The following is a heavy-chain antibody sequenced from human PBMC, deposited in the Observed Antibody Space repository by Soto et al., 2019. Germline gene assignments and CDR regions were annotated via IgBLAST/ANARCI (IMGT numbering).Heavy chain of an antibody. V-gene: IGHV4-34*01. D-gene: IGHD3-3*01. CDR1: GGSFSGYY. Sequence: SETLSLTCAVYGGSFSGYYWSWIRQPPGKGLEWIGEINHSGSTNYNPSLKSRVTISVDTSKNQFSLNLTSVTAADTAAYYCAKDYDQNWFDPWGQGTLVTVSS. CDR3: AKDYDQNWFDP. CDR2: INHSGST. J-gene: IGHJ5*02.